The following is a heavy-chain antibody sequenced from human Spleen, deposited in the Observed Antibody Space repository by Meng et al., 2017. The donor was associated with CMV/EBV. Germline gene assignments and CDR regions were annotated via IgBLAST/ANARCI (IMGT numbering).Heavy chain of an antibody. CDR3: ASNPKAMPPP. CDR2: ISSSSSYI. D-gene: IGHD2-2*01. J-gene: IGHJ5*02. CDR1: GFTFSSYS. V-gene: IGHV3-21*01. Sequence: EVQVVEVWGGLVKPGGSLRLCCAASGFTFSSYSMNWVRQAPGKGLEWVSSISSSSSYIYYADSVKGRFTISRDNAKNSLYLQMNSLRAEDTAVYYCASNPKAMPPPWGQGTLVTVSS.